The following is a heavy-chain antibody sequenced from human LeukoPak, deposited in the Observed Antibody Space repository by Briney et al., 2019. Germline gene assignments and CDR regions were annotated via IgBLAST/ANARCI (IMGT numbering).Heavy chain of an antibody. J-gene: IGHJ4*02. CDR2: MSYSGSS. CDR1: GGSISSYY. Sequence: PSETLSLTCTVSGGSISSYYWSWIRQPPGKGLEWIGYMSYSGSSNYNPSLRSRVTISVDASKKQFSLKLSSVTAADTAVYYCARGRVPTTHKFDCWGQGTLVTVSS. V-gene: IGHV4-59*01. CDR3: ARGRVPTTHKFDC. D-gene: IGHD5-12*01.